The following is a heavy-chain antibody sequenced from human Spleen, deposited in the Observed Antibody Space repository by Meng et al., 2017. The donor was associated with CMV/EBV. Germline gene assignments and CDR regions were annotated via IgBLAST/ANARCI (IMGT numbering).Heavy chain of an antibody. V-gene: IGHV3-23*03. CDR1: GFTFSSYA. CDR3: AKDPYISVVVPTGTEDY. CDR2: IYSGGSST. D-gene: IGHD2-2*01. Sequence: LSLTCAASGFTFSSYAMSWVRQAPGKGLEWVSVIYSGGSSTYYADSVKGRFTISRDNSKNTLYLQMNSLRAEDTAVYYCAKDPYISVVVPTGTEDYWGQGTLVTVSS. J-gene: IGHJ4*02.